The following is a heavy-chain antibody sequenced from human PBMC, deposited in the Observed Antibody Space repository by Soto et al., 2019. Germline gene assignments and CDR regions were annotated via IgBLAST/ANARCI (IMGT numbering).Heavy chain of an antibody. CDR3: ASRWGTSLDF. Sequence: QVQLQESGPGLVKPSETLSLTCTVSGGSISSYYWSWIRQPPGKGLEWIGYIYYSGSTDYAPSLKSRVTISVDTSKNQFSLKLSSVTAADTAVYYCASRWGTSLDFWGQGALVTVST. CDR2: IYYSGST. CDR1: GGSISSYY. J-gene: IGHJ4*02. D-gene: IGHD7-27*01. V-gene: IGHV4-59*01.